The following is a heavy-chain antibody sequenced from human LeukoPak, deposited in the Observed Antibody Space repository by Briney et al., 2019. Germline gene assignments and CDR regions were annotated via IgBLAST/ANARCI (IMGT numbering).Heavy chain of an antibody. CDR1: GGTFSSYA. CDR3: ANTRLGRGYSYGYPPDY. V-gene: IGHV1-69*13. Sequence: SVKVSCKASGGTFSSYAISWVRQAPGQGLEWMGGIIPIFGTANYAQKFQGRVTITADESTSTAYVELSSLRSEDTAVYYCANTRLGRGYSYGYPPDYWGQGTLVTVSS. D-gene: IGHD5-18*01. CDR2: IIPIFGTA. J-gene: IGHJ4*02.